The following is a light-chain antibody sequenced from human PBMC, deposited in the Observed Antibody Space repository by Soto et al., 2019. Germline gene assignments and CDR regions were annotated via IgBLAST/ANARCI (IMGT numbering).Light chain of an antibody. CDR1: QTTSNH. J-gene: IGKJ4*01. Sequence: EVVLTQSPATLSLSPGERATLSCRASQTTSNHLAWYQQKPGLGPRLLIYDASKRATGIPARFSGSGSGTDFTLSISRLEPEDFAVYYCQQYGVSPTFGGGTKVEIK. CDR2: DAS. CDR3: QQYGVSPT. V-gene: IGKV3-11*01.